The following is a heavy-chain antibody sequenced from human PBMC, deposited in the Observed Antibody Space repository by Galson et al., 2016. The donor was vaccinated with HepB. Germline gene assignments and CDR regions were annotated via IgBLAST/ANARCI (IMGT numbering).Heavy chain of an antibody. CDR1: GGTFSNYA. V-gene: IGHV1-69*13. CDR2: IIPIFATA. D-gene: IGHD3-10*01. Sequence: SVKVSCKASGGTFSNYAISWVREAPGQGLEWMGGIIPIFATANFAQKFQGRVTLTADESTSTAYMVLYSLRSDDTAVYYCAGFCWSHGCPHYGSGSYYNVLAYWGQGTLVTVSS. CDR3: AGFCWSHGCPHYGSGSYYNVLAY. J-gene: IGHJ4*02.